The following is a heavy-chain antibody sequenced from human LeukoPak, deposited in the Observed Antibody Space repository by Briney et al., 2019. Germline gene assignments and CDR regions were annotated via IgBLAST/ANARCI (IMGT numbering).Heavy chain of an antibody. J-gene: IGHJ4*02. Sequence: PGGSLRLSCQASGFTFSGYSMNWVRQVPGKGLEWISYITGTSGTIYYADSVKGRFTVSRDSAKDSLYLHMNSLRDEDTAVYYCARMFSRYYFDYWGQGTLVTVSS. CDR3: ARMFSRYYFDY. D-gene: IGHD3-10*02. V-gene: IGHV3-48*02. CDR1: GFTFSGYS. CDR2: ITGTSGTI.